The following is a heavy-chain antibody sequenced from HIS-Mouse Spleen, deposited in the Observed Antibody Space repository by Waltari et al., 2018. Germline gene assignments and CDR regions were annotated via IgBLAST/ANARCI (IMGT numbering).Heavy chain of an antibody. CDR3: AKDRGSQFDY. CDR2: ISYDGSNK. D-gene: IGHD1-26*01. CDR1: GFPFSSYG. V-gene: IGHV3-30*18. J-gene: IGHJ4*02. Sequence: QVQLVESGGGVVQPGRSLRLSCAASGFPFSSYGMHRVRPAPGKGLEWVAVISYDGSNKYYADSVKGRFTISRDNSKNTLYLQMNSLRAEDTAVYYCAKDRGSQFDYWGQGTLVTVSS.